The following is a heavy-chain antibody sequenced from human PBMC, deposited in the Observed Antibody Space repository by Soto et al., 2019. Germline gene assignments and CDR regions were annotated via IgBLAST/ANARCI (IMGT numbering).Heavy chain of an antibody. V-gene: IGHV1-18*01. J-gene: IGHJ6*02. Sequence: QVQLVQSGVEVREPGASVKVSCKAVRYIFTNYGVSWVRQAPGQGLEWMGWITTYNGNTEYAQKFQGRVTMTTDASTSTADMELGSLGSDDTAIYYCARALTGYGMDVWGQGTTVTVSS. CDR2: ITTYNGNT. CDR3: ARALTGYGMDV. CDR1: RYIFTNYG.